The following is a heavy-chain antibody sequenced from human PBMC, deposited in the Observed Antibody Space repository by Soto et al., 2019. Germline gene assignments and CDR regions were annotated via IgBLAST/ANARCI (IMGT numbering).Heavy chain of an antibody. D-gene: IGHD3-16*01. CDR3: ARELGDYYYYYGMDV. CDR2: IYYSGST. CDR1: GDSGGFISSSSYH. J-gene: IGHJ6*02. Sequence: SETLSLTCTVSGDSGGFISSSSYHWGWIRQPPGKGLEWIGNIYYSGSTYYNPSLKSRVTISVDTSKNQFSLKLSSVTAADTAVYYCARELGDYYYYYGMDVSGQATTVTVSS. V-gene: IGHV4-39*07.